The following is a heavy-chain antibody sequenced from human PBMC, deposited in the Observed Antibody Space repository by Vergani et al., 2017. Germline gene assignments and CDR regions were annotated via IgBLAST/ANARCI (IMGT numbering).Heavy chain of an antibody. CDR2: ISSSSSTI. D-gene: IGHD2-2*01. CDR1: GLTFSSYS. CDR3: ARVNSGPIVVVPATSYYYGMDV. Sequence: EVQLVESGGGLVQPGGSLRLSCAASGLTFSSYSMNWVRKAPGKGLEWVSYISSSSSTIYYAESVKGRFTMSRDNSKNSLYLQMNSLRAEDTAVYYCARVNSGPIVVVPATSYYYGMDVWGQGTTVTVSS. J-gene: IGHJ6*02. V-gene: IGHV3-48*04.